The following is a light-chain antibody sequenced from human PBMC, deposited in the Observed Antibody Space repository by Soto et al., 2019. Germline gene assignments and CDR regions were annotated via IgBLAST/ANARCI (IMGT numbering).Light chain of an antibody. CDR2: DAS. CDR1: HSVNNY. V-gene: IGKV1-5*01. J-gene: IGKJ1*01. CDR3: QQYSSYSPWT. Sequence: DIQMTQSPSTLSASVGDRVTITCRASHSVNNYLAWYQQKPGMAPKLLIYDASYLEGGVPSRFSGSGSGTEFTLTISSLQPDDFAHYYCQQYSSYSPWTFGKGTRVEIK.